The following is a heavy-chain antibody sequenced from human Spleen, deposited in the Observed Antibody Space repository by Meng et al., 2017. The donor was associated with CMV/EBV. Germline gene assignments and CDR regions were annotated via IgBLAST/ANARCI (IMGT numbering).Heavy chain of an antibody. Sequence: QITLKESGPTLVKPTQTSTLSCPFSVFSLSTSGVGGGWIRQPPGKALEWLALIYWDDDKRYSPSLKSRLTITKDTSKNQVVLTMTNMDPVDTATYYCAHTSRDGYNRWLPFDYWGQGTLVTVS. CDR2: IYWDDDK. CDR1: VFSLSTSGVG. CDR3: AHTSRDGYNRWLPFDY. J-gene: IGHJ4*02. D-gene: IGHD5-24*01. V-gene: IGHV2-5*02.